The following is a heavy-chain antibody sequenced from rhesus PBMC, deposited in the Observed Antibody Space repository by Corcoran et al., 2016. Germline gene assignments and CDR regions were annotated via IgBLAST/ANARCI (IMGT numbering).Heavy chain of an antibody. Sequence: QVQLQESGPGLVKPSETLSLTCAVSGGSISSGYGWSWIRQPQGKGLEWIGNIYGSSGNTYYTPSLKSQDTISKDTSKNQFSLKLGSVTAADTAVYYCARNGPHSGSYYYVVSPRTGAFDFWGQGLRVTVSS. D-gene: IGHD3-16*01. CDR1: GGSISSGYG. V-gene: IGHV4S7*01. CDR2: IYGSSGNT. CDR3: ARNGPHSGSYYYVVSPRTGAFDF. J-gene: IGHJ3*01.